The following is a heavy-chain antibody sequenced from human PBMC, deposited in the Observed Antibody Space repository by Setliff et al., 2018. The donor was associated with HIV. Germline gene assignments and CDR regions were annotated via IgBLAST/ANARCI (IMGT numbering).Heavy chain of an antibody. D-gene: IGHD3-3*02. V-gene: IGHV1-3*01. CDR2: INAGNGHT. J-gene: IGHJ4*02. Sequence: ASVKVSCKASGYTFTSYPLHWVRQAPGQRLEGMGWINAGNGHTKYSQKFQVRVTITRDTSASTAYIELSSLRSEDTAVYYCTRGGISDYWGQGTLVTVSS. CDR1: GYTFTSYP. CDR3: TRGGISDY.